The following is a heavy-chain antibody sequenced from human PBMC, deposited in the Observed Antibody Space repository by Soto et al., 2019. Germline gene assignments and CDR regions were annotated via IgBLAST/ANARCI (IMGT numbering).Heavy chain of an antibody. CDR3: ARGLKISGYYSFDY. D-gene: IGHD3-22*01. CDR1: GGSISSGDYY. Sequence: SETVSLTCTVSGGSISSGDYYWSWIRQPPGKGLEWIGYIYHSGSTYYPPSLKSRVAISIDTSKNQFSLKLSSVTAADTAVYYCARGLKISGYYSFDYWGQGTLVTVSS. J-gene: IGHJ4*02. CDR2: IYHSGST. V-gene: IGHV4-30-4*01.